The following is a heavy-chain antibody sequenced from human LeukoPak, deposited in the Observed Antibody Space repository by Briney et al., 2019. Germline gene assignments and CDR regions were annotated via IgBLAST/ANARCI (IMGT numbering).Heavy chain of an antibody. CDR2: INWSGGRK. Sequence: PGASQRLSCAASGFTLDDYGMSWVRQPPGKGLEWVSVINWSGGRKGYADPLKGRFTTSKDNDKNTLYLQMTSPRDEDTALYYCARDLTTSDNGGEGTLVTVPS. V-gene: IGHV3-20*04. CDR3: ARDLTTSDN. J-gene: IGHJ4*02. D-gene: IGHD1/OR15-1a*01. CDR1: GFTLDDYG.